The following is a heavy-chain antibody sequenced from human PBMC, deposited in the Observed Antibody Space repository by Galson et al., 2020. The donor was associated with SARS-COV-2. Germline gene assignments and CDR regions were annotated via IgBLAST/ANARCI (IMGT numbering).Heavy chain of an antibody. J-gene: IGHJ4*02. D-gene: IGHD5-12*01. V-gene: IGHV4-59*01. CDR2: VYYSGAT. CDR3: ARARSGYDYPVFDF. CDR1: GASISSYY. Sequence: ASETLSLTCTVSGASISSYYWSWIRQPPGKGLEWIGHVYYSGATNYNPPLRSRVTISSDTSKNQFSLHLSSVTAADTAVYYCARARSGYDYPVFDFWGQGILVAISS.